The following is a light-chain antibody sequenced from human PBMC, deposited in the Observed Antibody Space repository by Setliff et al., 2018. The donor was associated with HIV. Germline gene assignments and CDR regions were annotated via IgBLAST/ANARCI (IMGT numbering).Light chain of an antibody. V-gene: IGLV2-14*03. CDR1: SSDVGGYNY. Sequence: QSALTQPASVSGSPGQSITISCTGTSSDVGGYNYVSWYQQHPGKAPKLIIYRVRNRPSGVSERFSGSKSGNTASLTISGLQAEDEADYYCSSYAITNSLPFGTGTKVTVL. CDR3: SSYAITNSLP. CDR2: RVR. J-gene: IGLJ1*01.